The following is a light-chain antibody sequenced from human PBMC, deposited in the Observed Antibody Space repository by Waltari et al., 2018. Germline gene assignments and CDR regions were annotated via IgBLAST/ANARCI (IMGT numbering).Light chain of an antibody. V-gene: IGLV5-45*01. CDR1: SGINVATYK. Sequence: QAVLTQPASLSASPGASASLPCTLRSGINVATYKIYSYQLRPGIPPPFLLKYRVDSTIQQGSGVPIRFSGSRDTSANAGFLLISGVQSEDEADYCCMILHNNAVVFGGGTKLTVL. J-gene: IGLJ2*01. CDR2: YRVDSTI. CDR3: MILHNNAVV.